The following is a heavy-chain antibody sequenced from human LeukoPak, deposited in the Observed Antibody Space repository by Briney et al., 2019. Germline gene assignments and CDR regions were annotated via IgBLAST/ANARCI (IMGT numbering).Heavy chain of an antibody. V-gene: IGHV3-21*01. J-gene: IGHJ4*02. Sequence: GGSLRLSCAASVFTFSSYSMNWVRQAPGKGLEWVSSISSSSSYIYYADSVKGRFTISRDNAKNSLYLQMNSLRAEDTAVYYCAIDILSAGYYDILTGYPAGDYWGQGTLVTVSS. CDR3: AIDILSAGYYDILTGYPAGDY. D-gene: IGHD3-9*01. CDR1: VFTFSSYS. CDR2: ISSSSSYI.